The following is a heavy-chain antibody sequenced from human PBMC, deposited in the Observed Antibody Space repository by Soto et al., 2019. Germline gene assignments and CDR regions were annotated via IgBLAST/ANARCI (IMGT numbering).Heavy chain of an antibody. CDR1: GFTFSSYA. Sequence: GGSLRLSCAASGFTFSSYAMHWVRQAPGKGLEWVAVISYDGSNKYYADSVKGRFTISRDNSKNTLYLQMNSLRAEDTAVYYCAREFQAYYYGMDVWGQGTTVTVSS. J-gene: IGHJ6*02. CDR2: ISYDGSNK. V-gene: IGHV3-30-3*01. CDR3: AREFQAYYYGMDV.